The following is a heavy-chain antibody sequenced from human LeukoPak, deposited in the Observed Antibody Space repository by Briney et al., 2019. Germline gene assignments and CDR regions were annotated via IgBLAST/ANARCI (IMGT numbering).Heavy chain of an antibody. D-gene: IGHD3-22*01. CDR2: IYYSGST. J-gene: IGHJ1*01. V-gene: IGHV4-39*01. CDR3: AVYYDSSGYYAYYFQH. Sequence: WVRQPPGKGLEWIGSIYYSGSTYYNPSLKSRVTISVDTSKNQFSLKLSSVTAADTAVYYCAVYYDSSGYYAYYFQHWGQGTLVTVSS.